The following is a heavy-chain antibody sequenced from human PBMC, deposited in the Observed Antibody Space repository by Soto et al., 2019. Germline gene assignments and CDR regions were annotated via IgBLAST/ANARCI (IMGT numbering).Heavy chain of an antibody. V-gene: IGHV5-51*01. CDR1: GYSFTIYW. CDR3: ARQPSNGQWYV. Sequence: PGESLKISCKGSGYSFTIYWIGWVRQMPGKGLEWMAIIYPGDSDIMYNPSFQGQVTISADKSISTAYLQWSSLKASDTAMHYCARQPSNGQWYVWGQGTTVTVPS. CDR2: IYPGDSDI. J-gene: IGHJ6*02. D-gene: IGHD6-19*01.